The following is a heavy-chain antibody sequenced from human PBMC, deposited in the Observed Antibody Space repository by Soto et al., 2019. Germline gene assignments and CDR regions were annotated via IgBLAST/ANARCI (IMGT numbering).Heavy chain of an antibody. D-gene: IGHD4-17*01. Sequence: GGSLRLSCAASGFTFDDYGMSWVRQAPGKGLEWVSGINWNGGSTGYADSVKGRFTISRDNAKNSLYLQMNSLRAEDTALYHCARLGDSGTYYYYYMDVWGKGTTVTVS. J-gene: IGHJ6*03. V-gene: IGHV3-20*01. CDR1: GFTFDDYG. CDR2: INWNGGST. CDR3: ARLGDSGTYYYYYMDV.